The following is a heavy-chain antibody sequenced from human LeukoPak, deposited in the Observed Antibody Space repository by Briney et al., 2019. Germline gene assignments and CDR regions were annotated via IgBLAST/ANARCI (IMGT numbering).Heavy chain of an antibody. D-gene: IGHD1-26*01. CDR2: IYYIGST. Sequence: SETLSLTCSVSGGSISSYYWSWIRQPPGKGLEWIGYIYYIGSTSYNPSLKSRVTISVDTSKNQFSLKLTSVTAADTAVYYCATYSGNYNNFEYWGQGTLVTVSS. CDR1: GGSISSYY. V-gene: IGHV4-59*08. CDR3: ATYSGNYNNFEY. J-gene: IGHJ4*02.